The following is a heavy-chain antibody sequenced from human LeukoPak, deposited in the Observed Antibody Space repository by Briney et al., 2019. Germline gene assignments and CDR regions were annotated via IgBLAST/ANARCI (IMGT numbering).Heavy chain of an antibody. D-gene: IGHD4-17*01. CDR2: ISGSGGST. J-gene: IGHJ4*02. CDR1: GFTFSSYA. Sequence: GGSLRLSCAASGFTFSSYAMSWVRQAPGKGLEWVSAISGSGGSTYYADSVKGRFTISRGNARNSLYLQMDSLRDEDTAVYYCARDGYGDYLFDYWGQGTLVTVSS. V-gene: IGHV3-23*01. CDR3: ARDGYGDYLFDY.